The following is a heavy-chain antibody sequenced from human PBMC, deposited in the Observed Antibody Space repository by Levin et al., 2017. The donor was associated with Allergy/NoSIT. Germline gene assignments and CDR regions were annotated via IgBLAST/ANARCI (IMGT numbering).Heavy chain of an antibody. D-gene: IGHD3-3*01. J-gene: IGHJ4*02. CDR2: ISSSGSTI. Sequence: PGGSLRLSCAASGFTFSSYEMNWVRQAPGKGLEWVSYISSSGSTIYYADSVKGRFTISRDNAKNSLYLQMNSLRAEDTAVYYCARDLRITIFGVVIPGGFDYWGQGTLVTVSS. CDR1: GFTFSSYE. V-gene: IGHV3-48*03. CDR3: ARDLRITIFGVVIPGGFDY.